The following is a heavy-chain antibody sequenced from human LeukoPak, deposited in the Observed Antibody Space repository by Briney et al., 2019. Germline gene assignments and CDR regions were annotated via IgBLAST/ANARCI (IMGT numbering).Heavy chain of an antibody. CDR3: ARDLSGSSGWSGTFDY. Sequence: GGSLRLSCAASGFTFDDYAMHWVRQAPGKGLEWVSGISWNSGSTYYADSVKGRFTISRDNSKNTLYLQMNSLRAEDTAVYYCARDLSGSSGWSGTFDYWGQGTLVTVSS. D-gene: IGHD6-19*01. V-gene: IGHV3-9*01. J-gene: IGHJ4*02. CDR1: GFTFDDYA. CDR2: ISWNSGST.